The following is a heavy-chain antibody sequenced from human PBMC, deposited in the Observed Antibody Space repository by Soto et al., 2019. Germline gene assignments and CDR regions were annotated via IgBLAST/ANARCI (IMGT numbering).Heavy chain of an antibody. Sequence: QVQLVQSGAEVKKTGSSVKVSCKASGGTFSSYAISWVRQAPGQGLEWMGAIIPIFGTANYAQKFQGRVTMTAYKSKSTGYMELSSLRSEDTAVYYCARGNSGSYYRGAFDHWGQGTLVTVSS. CDR2: IIPIFGTA. CDR1: GGTFSSYA. V-gene: IGHV1-69*06. D-gene: IGHD1-26*01. J-gene: IGHJ5*02. CDR3: ARGNSGSYYRGAFDH.